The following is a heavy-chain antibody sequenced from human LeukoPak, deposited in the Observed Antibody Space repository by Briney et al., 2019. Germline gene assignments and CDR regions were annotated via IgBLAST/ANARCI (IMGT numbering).Heavy chain of an antibody. D-gene: IGHD2-21*02. CDR1: GGSISSGGYY. CDR3: ARSYRGGDCYLGYYFDY. CDR2: IYYSGST. Sequence: SETLSLTCTVSGGSISSGGYYWSWIRQHPGKGLEWIGYIYYSGSTYYNPFLKSRVTISVDTSKNQFSLKLSSVTAADTAVNYCARSYRGGDCYLGYYFDYWGQGTLVTVSS. J-gene: IGHJ4*02. V-gene: IGHV4-31*03.